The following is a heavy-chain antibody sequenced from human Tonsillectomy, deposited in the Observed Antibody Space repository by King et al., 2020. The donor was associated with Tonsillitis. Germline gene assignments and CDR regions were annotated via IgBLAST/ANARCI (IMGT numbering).Heavy chain of an antibody. J-gene: IGHJ3*01. CDR1: GFTFNDYA. V-gene: IGHV3-23*04. CDR2: ISGSGGNT. Sequence: VQLVESGGGLVQPGGSLRLSCAASGFTFNDYAMSWVRRAPGKGLEWVSTISGSGGNTYYADSVKGRFTISRDNSKNTLYLQMNSLRAEDTAVYYCAKTNYDFWSGFTAGAFDVWGQGQWSPSLQ. CDR3: AKTNYDFWSGFTAGAFDV. D-gene: IGHD3-3*01.